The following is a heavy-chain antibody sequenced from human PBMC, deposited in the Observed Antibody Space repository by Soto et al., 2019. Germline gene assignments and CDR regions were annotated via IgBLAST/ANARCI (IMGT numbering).Heavy chain of an antibody. CDR3: GRDEQAELYWGLVGL. CDR2: ISKDGTKT. CDR1: GFTFRYYA. Sequence: QVHLVESGGGVVRPGRSLRLSCAASGFTFRYYAMHWVRQAPGQGLEWVCIISKDGTKTYYADSVKGRFTISRDNSKNTLNLQVSSLTSEDTAVYFCGRDEQAELYWGLVGLWGRGTQVTVSS. D-gene: IGHD3-16*01. V-gene: IGHV3-30-3*01. J-gene: IGHJ4*02.